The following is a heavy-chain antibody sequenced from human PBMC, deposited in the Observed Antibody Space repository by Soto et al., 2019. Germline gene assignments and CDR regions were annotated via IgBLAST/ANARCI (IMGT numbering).Heavy chain of an antibody. D-gene: IGHD3-22*01. V-gene: IGHV4-34*01. Sequence: SLTCAVYGGSFSGYYWSWIRQPPGKGLEWIGEINHSGSTNYNPSLKSRVTISVDTSKNQFSLKLSSVTAADTAVYYCARDTDKYIRGSGYYKTFDYWGQGTLVTVSS. J-gene: IGHJ4*02. CDR2: INHSGST. CDR3: ARDTDKYIRGSGYYKTFDY. CDR1: GGSFSGYY.